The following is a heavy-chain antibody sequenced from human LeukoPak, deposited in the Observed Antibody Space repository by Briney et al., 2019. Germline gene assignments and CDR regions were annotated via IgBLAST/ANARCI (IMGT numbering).Heavy chain of an antibody. D-gene: IGHD4-11*01. V-gene: IGHV3-7*03. J-gene: IGHJ5*02. CDR3: ARVDSKYDWFDP. CDR2: IKQDGSEK. CDR1: GFTFSSYG. Sequence: GGSLRLSCAASGFTFSSYGMSWVRQAPGKGLEWVANIKQDGSEKYYVDSVKGRFTISRDNAKNSLYLQMNSLRAEDTAVYYCARVDSKYDWFDPWGQGTLVTVSS.